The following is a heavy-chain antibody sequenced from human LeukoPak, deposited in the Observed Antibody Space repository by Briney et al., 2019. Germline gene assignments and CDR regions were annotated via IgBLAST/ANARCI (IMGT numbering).Heavy chain of an antibody. CDR3: ARVVDDSRSDYFDY. CDR1: GGTFSSYA. CDR2: IIPILGIA. D-gene: IGHD3-22*01. V-gene: IGHV1-69*04. J-gene: IGHJ4*02. Sequence: SVKVSCKASGGTFSSYAISWVRQAPRQGLEWMGRIIPILGIANYAQKFQGRVTITADKSTSTAYMELSSLRSEDTAVYYCARVVDDSRSDYFDYWGQGTLVTVSS.